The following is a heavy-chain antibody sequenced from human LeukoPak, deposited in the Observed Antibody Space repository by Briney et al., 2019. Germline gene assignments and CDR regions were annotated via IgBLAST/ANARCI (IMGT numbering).Heavy chain of an antibody. Sequence: ASVKVSCKASGYTFTGFYIHWVRQAPGQGLEWMGRINPNSGGTNYAQKFQGRVTMTTDTSTSTAYMELRSLRSDDTAVYYCARDFPYSGSFFDYWGQGTLVTVSS. CDR2: INPNSGGT. D-gene: IGHD1-26*01. V-gene: IGHV1-2*06. CDR1: GYTFTGFY. J-gene: IGHJ4*02. CDR3: ARDFPYSGSFFDY.